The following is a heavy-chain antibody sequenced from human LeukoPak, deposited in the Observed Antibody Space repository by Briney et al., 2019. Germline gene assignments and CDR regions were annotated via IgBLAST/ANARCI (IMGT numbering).Heavy chain of an antibody. CDR1: GGSIGSSSYY. CDR2: IYYSGST. Sequence: SETLSLTCTVSGGSIGSSSYYWGWIRQPPGKGLEWIGSIYYSGSTYYNPPLKSRVTISVDTSKNQFSLKLSSVTAADTAVYYCARWPYYYDSSDYWGQGTLVTVSS. D-gene: IGHD3-22*01. V-gene: IGHV4-39*07. J-gene: IGHJ4*02. CDR3: ARWPYYYDSSDY.